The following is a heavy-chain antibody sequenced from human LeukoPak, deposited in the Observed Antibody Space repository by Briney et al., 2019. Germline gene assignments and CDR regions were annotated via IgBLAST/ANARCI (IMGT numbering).Heavy chain of an antibody. D-gene: IGHD6-13*01. CDR2: IYYSGST. Sequence: PSETLSLTCTVSGGSISSSGYYWGWIRQPPGKGLEWIGSIYYSGSTYYNPSLKSRVTISVDTSKNQFSLKLSSVTAADTAVYYCARVRGGSSWYPAIWFDPWGQGTLVTVSS. CDR1: GGSISSSGYY. J-gene: IGHJ5*02. V-gene: IGHV4-39*07. CDR3: ARVRGGSSWYPAIWFDP.